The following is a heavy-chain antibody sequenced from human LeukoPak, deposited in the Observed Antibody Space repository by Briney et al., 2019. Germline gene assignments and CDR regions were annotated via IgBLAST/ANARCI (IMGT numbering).Heavy chain of an antibody. Sequence: PGGSLRLSCAASGFTFDDYAMHWVRQAPGKGLEWVSVISGSGVSGSGGTTYYADSVKGRFTISRDNSKNTLYLQMNSLRAEDTAVYYCAKDAGCGSGSYEYWYFDLWGRGTLVTVSS. D-gene: IGHD3-10*01. CDR2: ISGSGVSGSGGTT. CDR1: GFTFDDYA. CDR3: AKDAGCGSGSYEYWYFDL. V-gene: IGHV3-23*01. J-gene: IGHJ2*01.